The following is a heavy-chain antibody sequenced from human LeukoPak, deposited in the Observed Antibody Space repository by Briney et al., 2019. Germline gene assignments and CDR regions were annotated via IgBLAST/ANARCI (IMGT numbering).Heavy chain of an antibody. CDR3: ARGKYYDILTGYYRGWFDP. J-gene: IGHJ5*02. V-gene: IGHV4-59*12. CDR1: GGSISSYY. Sequence: SETLSLTCTVSGGSISSYYWSWIRQPPGKGLEWIGYIYYSGSTNYNPSLKSRVTISVDTSKNQFSLKLSSVTAADTAVYYCARGKYYDILTGYYRGWFDPWGQGTLVTVSS. CDR2: IYYSGST. D-gene: IGHD3-9*01.